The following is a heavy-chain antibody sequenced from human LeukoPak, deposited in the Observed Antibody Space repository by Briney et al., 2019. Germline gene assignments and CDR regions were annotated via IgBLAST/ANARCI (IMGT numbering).Heavy chain of an antibody. Sequence: QTGGSLRLSCAASGFTVSSNYMSWVRHAHGKGLEWVANIKQDGSEKYYVDSVKGRFTISRENAKGSLYLEMNSLRAEDTAVYYCAREFGSGWYGYYYYYGMDVWGQGTTVTVSS. V-gene: IGHV3-7*01. D-gene: IGHD6-19*01. CDR3: AREFGSGWYGYYYYYGMDV. CDR2: IKQDGSEK. CDR1: GFTVSSNY. J-gene: IGHJ6*02.